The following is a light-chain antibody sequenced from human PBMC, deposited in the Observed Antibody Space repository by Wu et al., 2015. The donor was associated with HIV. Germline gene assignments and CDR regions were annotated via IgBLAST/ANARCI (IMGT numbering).Light chain of an antibody. CDR2: GAS. CDR3: QQYNNWVT. Sequence: EIVMTQSPATLSVSPGERATLSCRASQRIGSSLAWYQHKPGQAPRLLIYGASTRATGIPARFSGSGSGTEFTLTISSIHSEDFAVYYCQQYNNWVTFGQGTRVEI. CDR1: QRIGSS. J-gene: IGKJ1*01. V-gene: IGKV3-15*01.